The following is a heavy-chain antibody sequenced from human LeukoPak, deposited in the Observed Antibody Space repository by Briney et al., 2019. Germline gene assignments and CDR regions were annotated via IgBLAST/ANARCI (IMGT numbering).Heavy chain of an antibody. D-gene: IGHD3-22*01. CDR1: GFTVSSNH. Sequence: GGSLRLSCAASGFTVSSNHMTWVRQAPGKGLEWVSVLYSDGSIYYADSVRGRFTISRDNSKNTLYLQMNSLRAEDTAVYYCARYDSSGYYPDFWGQGTLVTVSS. CDR3: ARYDSSGYYPDF. CDR2: LYSDGSI. J-gene: IGHJ4*02. V-gene: IGHV3-66*01.